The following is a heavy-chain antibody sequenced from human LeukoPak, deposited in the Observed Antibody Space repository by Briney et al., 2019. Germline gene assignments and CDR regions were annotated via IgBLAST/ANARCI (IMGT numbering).Heavy chain of an antibody. CDR3: ARAMYCGSDCYYAFDI. CDR2: INPNSGGT. CDR1: GYTFTGYY. D-gene: IGHD2-21*02. Sequence: ASVKVSCKASGYTFTGYYMHWVRQAPGQGLEWMGWINPNSGGTNYAQKFQGRVTMTRDTSISTAYMELSRLRSDDTAVYYCARAMYCGSDCYYAFDIWGRGTTVTVSS. V-gene: IGHV1-2*02. J-gene: IGHJ3*02.